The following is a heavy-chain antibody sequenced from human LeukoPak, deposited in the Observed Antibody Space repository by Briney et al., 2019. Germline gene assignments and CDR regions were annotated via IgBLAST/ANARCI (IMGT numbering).Heavy chain of an antibody. V-gene: IGHV4-39*01. CDR1: GGSISSSSYS. CDR3: VRLDGRFYYMDV. Sequence: PSETLSLTCTVSGGSISSSSYSWGWIRQPPGEGLEWIGNIYYGGSTYYNPSLKSRFTISVDTSKNQFSLNLSSVTAADTAVYYCVRLDGRFYYMDVWGKGTTVTVSS. D-gene: IGHD2-2*03. J-gene: IGHJ6*03. CDR2: IYYGGST.